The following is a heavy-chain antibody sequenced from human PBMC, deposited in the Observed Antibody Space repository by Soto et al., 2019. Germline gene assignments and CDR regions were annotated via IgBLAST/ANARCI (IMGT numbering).Heavy chain of an antibody. D-gene: IGHD2-15*01. J-gene: IGHJ4*02. CDR1: VYTFTGYY. V-gene: IGHV1-2*02. Sequence: XSLKVSCKASVYTFTGYYMHWVRQAPGQGLEWMGWINPNSGGTNYAQKFQGRVTMTRDTSISTAYMELSRLRSDDTAVYYCARDYRVVVAATPLDSWGQGTLVTVSS. CDR3: ARDYRVVVAATPLDS. CDR2: INPNSGGT.